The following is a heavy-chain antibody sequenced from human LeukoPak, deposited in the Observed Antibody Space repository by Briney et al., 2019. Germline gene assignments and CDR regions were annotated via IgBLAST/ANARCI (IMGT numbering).Heavy chain of an antibody. CDR1: GFTFSSYN. CDR3: ARTVNYYYYMDV. CDR2: ISSSSSYI. D-gene: IGHD3-10*01. V-gene: IGHV3-21*01. Sequence: PGGSLRLSCAASGFTFSSYNMNWVRQAPGKGLEWVSSISSSSSYIYYADSVKGRFTISRDNAKNSLYLQMNSPRAEDTAVYYCARTVNYYYYMDVWGKGTTVTVSS. J-gene: IGHJ6*03.